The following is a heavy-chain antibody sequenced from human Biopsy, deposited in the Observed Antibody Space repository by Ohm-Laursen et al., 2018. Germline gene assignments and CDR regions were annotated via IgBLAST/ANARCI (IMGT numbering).Heavy chain of an antibody. CDR2: ISGSGGRT. Sequence: SLRLSCTASGFSFSDNYMDWVRQAPGKGLEWVSGISGSGGRTYYAESMKGRFTISRDNSKKTVYLQMKSLRAEDTAVYYCAKEVFSAVGTSGFDPWGQGTLVTVSS. CDR3: AKEVFSAVGTSGFDP. J-gene: IGHJ5*02. D-gene: IGHD1/OR15-1a*01. V-gene: IGHV3-23*01. CDR1: GFSFSDNY.